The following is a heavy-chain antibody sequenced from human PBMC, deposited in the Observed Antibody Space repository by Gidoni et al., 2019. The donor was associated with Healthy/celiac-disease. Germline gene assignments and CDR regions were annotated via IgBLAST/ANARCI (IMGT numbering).Heavy chain of an antibody. D-gene: IGHD6-13*01. J-gene: IGHJ4*02. Sequence: QVKLQQWGAGLLKPAETMSLNCAVYGGSFSGYYWSWIRPPPGNGLEWIGEINHRGSTNYNPSLKSLVTISLVTSNNQFSLKLRSVTAADTAVYSFSGRIALTSHFDYCGQGTLVTVSS. CDR2: INHRGST. CDR1: GGSFSGYY. V-gene: IGHV4-34*01. CDR3: SGRIALTSHFDY.